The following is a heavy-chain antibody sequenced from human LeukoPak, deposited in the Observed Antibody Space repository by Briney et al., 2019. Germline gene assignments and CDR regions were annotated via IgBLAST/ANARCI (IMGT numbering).Heavy chain of an antibody. V-gene: IGHV3-21*04. CDR2: ISRTSSYI. CDR3: AKANGDNSGWYFGDY. Sequence: KPGGSLRLSCVASGVTFSSYSMNWVRQAPGKGLEWVSSISRTSSYIYYADSIKGRFTISRDNTKNTLYLQMNSLRAEDTAVYYCAKANGDNSGWYFGDYWGQGTLVTVSS. CDR1: GVTFSSYS. D-gene: IGHD6-19*01. J-gene: IGHJ4*02.